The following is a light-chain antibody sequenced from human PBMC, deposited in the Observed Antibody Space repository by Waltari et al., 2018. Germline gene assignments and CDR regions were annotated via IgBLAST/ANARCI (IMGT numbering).Light chain of an antibody. CDR3: CSYAGNYIFI. V-gene: IGLV2-11*01. J-gene: IGLJ1*01. CDR1: SRDVGYYNF. CDR2: DVT. Sequence: QSALTQPHSVSGSPGQSVTISCTGTSRDVGYYNFFSWYQQPPGKAPKLMIYDVTKRPSGVPDRFSGSKSGNTASLTISGLQAEDEADYYCCSYAGNYIFIFATGTKVTVL.